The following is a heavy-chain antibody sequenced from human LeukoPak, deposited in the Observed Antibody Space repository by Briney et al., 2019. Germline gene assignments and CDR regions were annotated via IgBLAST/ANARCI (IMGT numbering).Heavy chain of an antibody. CDR2: IYSGGST. CDR3: ARDDGFPPWQQLAYY. V-gene: IGHV3-66*01. J-gene: IGHJ4*02. Sequence: GGSLRLSCAASGFTVSSNYMSWVRQAPGKGLEWVSVIYSGGSTYYADSVKGRFTISRDNSKNTLYLQMNSLRAEDTAVYYCARDDGFPPWQQLAYYWGQGTLVTVSS. D-gene: IGHD6-13*01. CDR1: GFTVSSNY.